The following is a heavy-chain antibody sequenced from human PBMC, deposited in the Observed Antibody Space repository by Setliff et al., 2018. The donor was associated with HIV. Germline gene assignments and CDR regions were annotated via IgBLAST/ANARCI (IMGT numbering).Heavy chain of an antibody. J-gene: IGHJ3*02. Sequence: SETLSLTCIVSGGSVSGYKWSWIRQSPGKGLEWIGYIYTSGSATYNPSLKSRVTISIDTSKNQFSLRLDSVTAADTAVYYCARRDYNFSGTFDIWGQGTMVT. V-gene: IGHV4-4*08. CDR2: IYTSGSA. CDR3: ARRDYNFSGTFDI. D-gene: IGHD3-3*01. CDR1: GGSVSGYK.